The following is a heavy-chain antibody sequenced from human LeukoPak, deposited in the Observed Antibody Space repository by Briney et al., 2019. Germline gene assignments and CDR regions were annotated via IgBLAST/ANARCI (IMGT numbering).Heavy chain of an antibody. J-gene: IGHJ4*02. CDR1: GGSISSGDYY. CDR2: IYYSGST. CDR3: AREPLIHCSGGSCYSGGFDY. D-gene: IGHD2-15*01. Sequence: SETLSLTCTVSGGSISSGDYYWSWIRQPPGKGLEWIGYIYYSGSTNYNPSLKSRVTISVDTSKNQFSLKLSSVTAADTAVYYCAREPLIHCSGGSCYSGGFDYWGQGTLVTVSS. V-gene: IGHV4-61*08.